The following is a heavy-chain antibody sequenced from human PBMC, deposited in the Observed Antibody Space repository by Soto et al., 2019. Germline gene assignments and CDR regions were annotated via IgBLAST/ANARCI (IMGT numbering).Heavy chain of an antibody. V-gene: IGHV3-30*18. CDR2: ISDDGSNK. J-gene: IGHJ4*02. D-gene: IGHD3-16*01. CDR3: AKEEGHRGVYSXAY. CDR1: GFTFSSYG. Sequence: GGSLRLSCAASGFTFSSYGMHWVRQAPGKGLEWVAVISDDGSNKYYADSVKCRFTISRDHSKNTLYLQMDSLRAEDTAVDSCAKEEGHRGVYSXAYWGQGTLVTVS.